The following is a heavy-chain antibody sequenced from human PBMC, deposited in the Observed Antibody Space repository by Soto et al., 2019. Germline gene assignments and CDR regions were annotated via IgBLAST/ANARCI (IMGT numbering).Heavy chain of an antibody. CDR3: AKELFGELSPGSAFDI. D-gene: IGHD3-10*01. CDR2: ISGSGGST. V-gene: IGHV3-23*01. CDR1: GFTFSSYA. J-gene: IGHJ3*02. Sequence: LSLTCAASGFTFSSYAMSWVRQAPGKGLEWVSAISGSGGSTYYADSVKGRFTISRDNSKNTLYLQMNSLRAEDTAVYYCAKELFGELSPGSAFDIWGQGTMVTVSS.